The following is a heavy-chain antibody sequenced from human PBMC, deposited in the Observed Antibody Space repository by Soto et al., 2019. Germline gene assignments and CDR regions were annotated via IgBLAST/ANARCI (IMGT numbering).Heavy chain of an antibody. Sequence: SETLSLTCTVSGGSVSSGSYSWSWIRQPPGKGLEWIGYIYYSGRTNYNPSLKSRVTISVDTSKNQFSLNLSSVTAADTAVYFCARDARVNYCICTRDSYYFDYWGQGTLVTVSS. J-gene: IGHJ4*02. CDR3: ARDARVNYCICTRDSYYFDY. CDR1: GGSVSSGSYS. CDR2: IYYSGRT. V-gene: IGHV4-61*01. D-gene: IGHD2-15*01.